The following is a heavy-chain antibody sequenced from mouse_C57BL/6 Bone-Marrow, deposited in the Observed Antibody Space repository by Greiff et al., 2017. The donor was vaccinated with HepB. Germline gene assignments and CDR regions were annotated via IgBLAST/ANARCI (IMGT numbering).Heavy chain of an antibody. V-gene: IGHV1-63*01. CDR3: ARSFYYGPYYFDY. CDR1: GYTFTNYW. D-gene: IGHD1-2*01. J-gene: IGHJ2*01. CDR2: IYPGGGYT. Sequence: VQLQQSGAELVRPGTSVKMSCKASGYTFTNYWIGWAKQRPGHGLEWIGDIYPGGGYTNYNEKFKGKATLTADKSSSTAYMQFSSLTSEDSAIYYCARSFYYGPYYFDYWGQGTTRTVSS.